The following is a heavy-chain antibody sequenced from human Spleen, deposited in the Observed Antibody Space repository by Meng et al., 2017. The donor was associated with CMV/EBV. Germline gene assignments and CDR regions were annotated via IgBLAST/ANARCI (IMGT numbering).Heavy chain of an antibody. CDR2: ISSDGGDG. V-gene: IGHV3-30*18. Sequence: GESLKISCATSGFSFRSYGMQWVRQAPGKGLEWVAYISSDGGDGKYGETVKGRFIISRDTSRNTVYLQMNRLRIDDTAVYYCAKDLVRGTETYAADHWGQGALVTVSS. D-gene: IGHD2-2*01. J-gene: IGHJ4*02. CDR3: AKDLVRGTETYAADH. CDR1: GFSFRSYG.